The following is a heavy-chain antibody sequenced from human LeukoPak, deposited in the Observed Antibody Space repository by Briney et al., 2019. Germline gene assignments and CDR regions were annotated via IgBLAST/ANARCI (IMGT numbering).Heavy chain of an antibody. V-gene: IGHV3-48*02. Sequence: GGSLRLSCAASGFTFSSYSMNWVRQPPGKGLEWVSYISSSGSTIDHADSVKGRFTISRDNAKNSLYLQMNSLRDEDTAVYYCARKYSGSLDYWGQGTLVTVSS. CDR2: ISSSGSTI. D-gene: IGHD6-13*01. CDR3: ARKYSGSLDY. J-gene: IGHJ4*02. CDR1: GFTFSSYS.